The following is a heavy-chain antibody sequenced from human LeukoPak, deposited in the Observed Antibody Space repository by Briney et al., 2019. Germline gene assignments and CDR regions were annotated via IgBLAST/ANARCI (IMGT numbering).Heavy chain of an antibody. D-gene: IGHD3-22*01. J-gene: IGHJ4*02. CDR2: IIPIFGTA. Sequence: GASVKVSCKASGGTFSRYAISWVRQAPGQGLEWMGGIIPIFGTANYAQKFQGRVTITTDESTSAAYMELSSLRSEDTAVYYCARVLDSSGYDYFDYWGQGTLVTVSS. CDR3: ARVLDSSGYDYFDY. V-gene: IGHV1-69*05. CDR1: GGTFSRYA.